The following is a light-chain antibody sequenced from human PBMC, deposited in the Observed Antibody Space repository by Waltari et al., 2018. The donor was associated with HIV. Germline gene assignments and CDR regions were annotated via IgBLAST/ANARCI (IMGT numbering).Light chain of an antibody. CDR2: DVT. CDR3: CSYAGIYTYV. J-gene: IGLJ1*01. Sequence: QSALTQPRSVSGSPGQSVTTSCTGSSSDVSKYNLVSWYQKHPGKAPKLLIFDVTKRPSGVPDRFSGSKSGNMASLTISGLQAEDEADYYCCSYAGIYTYVFGIGTKVTVL. CDR1: SSDVSKYNL. V-gene: IGLV2-11*02.